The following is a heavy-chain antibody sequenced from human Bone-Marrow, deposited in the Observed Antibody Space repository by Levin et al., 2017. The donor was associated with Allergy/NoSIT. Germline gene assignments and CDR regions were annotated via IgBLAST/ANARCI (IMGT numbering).Heavy chain of an antibody. D-gene: IGHD1-26*01. CDR3: ARDGAGSYLTAFYYAMDV. J-gene: IGHJ6*02. CDR1: GFAFNSFS. V-gene: IGHV3-48*01. Sequence: PSGGSLRLSCVGSGFAFNSFSLNWVRQAPGKGLEWLASISSAGSTINYADSVKGRITISRDNAKMSLFLQMDSLRPEDTAVYYCARDGAGSYLTAFYYAMDVWGQGTTVTVSS. CDR2: ISSAGSTI.